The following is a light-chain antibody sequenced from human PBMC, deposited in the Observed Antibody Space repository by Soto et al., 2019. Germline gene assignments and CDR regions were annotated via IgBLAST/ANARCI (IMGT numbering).Light chain of an antibody. Sequence: EIVLTQSPATLSLSPGERATLSCRASQSVGSYLAWYQQKPGQAPRPLIYDASNRATGIPARFSGSGSGTDFTLPISSLEPEDFAVYYCQQRSNWPTLTFGQGTRLEIK. J-gene: IGKJ5*01. CDR2: DAS. CDR3: QQRSNWPTLT. CDR1: QSVGSY. V-gene: IGKV3-11*01.